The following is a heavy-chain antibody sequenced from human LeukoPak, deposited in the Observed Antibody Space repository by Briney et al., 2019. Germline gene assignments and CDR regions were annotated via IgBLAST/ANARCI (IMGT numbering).Heavy chain of an antibody. D-gene: IGHD1-14*01. Sequence: GGSLRLSCAASGFTLSSYSIHWVRQAPGMGLEWVAVISSDGNNKYYADSVKGRFTVSRDNSKNTLSLQMDNLRPEDTAVYYCARDDGRVITDSYFDYWGQGTLVFVSS. CDR1: GFTLSSYS. J-gene: IGHJ4*02. CDR3: ARDDGRVITDSYFDY. CDR2: ISSDGNNK. V-gene: IGHV3-30*04.